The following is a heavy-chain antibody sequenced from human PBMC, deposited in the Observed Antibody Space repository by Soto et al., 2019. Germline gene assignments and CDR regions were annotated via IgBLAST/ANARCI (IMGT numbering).Heavy chain of an antibody. V-gene: IGHV3-30-3*01. J-gene: IGHJ3*02. CDR1: GFTFSRHA. D-gene: IGHD3-3*01. Sequence: QVQMVESGGGVVQPGRSLRLSCAASGFTFSRHAMHWVRQAPGKGLEWVAVISYDGSKKYYADSVKGRFTISRDNSKNXXYLQMNSLRAEDTAVYYCAREGVDKSGYYWDAFDIWGQGTMVTVSS. CDR3: AREGVDKSGYYWDAFDI. CDR2: ISYDGSKK.